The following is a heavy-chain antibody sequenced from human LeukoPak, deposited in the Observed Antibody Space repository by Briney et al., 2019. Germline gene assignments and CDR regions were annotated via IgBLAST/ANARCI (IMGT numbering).Heavy chain of an antibody. CDR2: LSYDARDI. Sequence: GGSLRLSCAASGFTFSTYAMHWVRQAPGKGLEWVAVLSYDARDIHYADSVKGRFTISRDNAKNSLYLQMNNLRAEDTAVYYCSRLRGYSYGYADYWGQGALVTVSS. J-gene: IGHJ4*02. CDR1: GFTFSTYA. CDR3: SRLRGYSYGYADY. V-gene: IGHV3-30-3*01. D-gene: IGHD5-18*01.